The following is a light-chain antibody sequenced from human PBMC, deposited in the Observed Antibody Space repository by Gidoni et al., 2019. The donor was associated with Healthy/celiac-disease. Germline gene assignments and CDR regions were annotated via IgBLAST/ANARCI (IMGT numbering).Light chain of an antibody. CDR3: QQSYSTACS. V-gene: IGKV1-39*01. CDR2: AAS. CDR1: QSISSY. J-gene: IGKJ2*04. Sequence: DIQMTQSPSSLSASVGDRVTITCRASQSISSYLNWYQQKPGKAPKLLIYAASSLQSGVPSRFSGSGSETDFTLTISSLQPEDFATYYCQQSYSTACSFXXXTKLEIK.